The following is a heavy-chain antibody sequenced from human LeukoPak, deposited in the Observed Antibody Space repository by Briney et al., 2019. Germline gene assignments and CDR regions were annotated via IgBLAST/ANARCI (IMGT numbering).Heavy chain of an antibody. V-gene: IGHV3-30*03. CDR2: ISYDGSNK. CDR1: GFTFSSYG. J-gene: IGHJ5*02. D-gene: IGHD2-15*01. CDR3: ARVSRLQGWFDP. Sequence: GGSLRLSCAASGFTFSSYGMHWVRQAPGKGLEWVAVISYDGSNKYYADSVKGRFTISRDNSKNSLYLQMNSLRAEDRAVYYCARVSRLQGWFDPWGQGTLVTVSS.